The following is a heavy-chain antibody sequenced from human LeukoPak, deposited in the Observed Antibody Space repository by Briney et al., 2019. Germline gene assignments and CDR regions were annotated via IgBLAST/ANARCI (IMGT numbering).Heavy chain of an antibody. Sequence: SETLSLTCAVYGGSFSGYYWSWIRQPPGKGLEWIGEINHSGSTNYNPSLKSRVTISVDTSKNQFSLKLSSVTAADTAVYYCARDMPPLPGYSPLDYWGQGTLVTVSS. CDR1: GGSFSGYY. V-gene: IGHV4-34*01. CDR2: INHSGST. CDR3: ARDMPPLPGYSPLDY. D-gene: IGHD3-9*01. J-gene: IGHJ4*02.